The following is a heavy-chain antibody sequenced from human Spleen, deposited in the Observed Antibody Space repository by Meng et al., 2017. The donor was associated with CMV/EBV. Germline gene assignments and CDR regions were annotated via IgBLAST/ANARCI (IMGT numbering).Heavy chain of an antibody. V-gene: IGHV3-74*01. J-gene: IGHJ6*02. D-gene: IGHD1-7*01. CDR1: GFTFSSYW. CDR3: ARVLELPPYYYGMDV. CDR2: INSDGSST. Sequence: GGSLRLSCAASGFTFSSYWMHWVGHAPGKGLVWVSRINSDGSSTSYADSVKGRFTISRDNAKNTLYLQMNSLRAEDTAVYYCARVLELPPYYYGMDVWGQGTTVTVSS.